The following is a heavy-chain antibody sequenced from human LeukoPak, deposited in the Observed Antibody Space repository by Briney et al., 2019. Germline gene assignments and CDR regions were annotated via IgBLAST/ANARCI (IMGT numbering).Heavy chain of an antibody. CDR1: GGSISSYY. D-gene: IGHD2-15*01. J-gene: IGHJ3*02. CDR2: IYTSGST. Sequence: SETLSLTCTVSGGSISSYYWSWIRQPAGKGLEWIGRIYTSGSTNYNPSLKSRVTMSVDTSKNQFSLKLSSVTAADTAVYYCARDRDLYCSGGSCYSYAFDIWGQGTMVTVSS. V-gene: IGHV4-4*07. CDR3: ARDRDLYCSGGSCYSYAFDI.